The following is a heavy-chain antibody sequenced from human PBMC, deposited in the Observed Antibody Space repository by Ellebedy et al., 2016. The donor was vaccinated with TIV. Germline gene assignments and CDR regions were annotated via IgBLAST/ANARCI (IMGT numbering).Heavy chain of an antibody. V-gene: IGHV4-39*07. D-gene: IGHD2-21*01. CDR2: IFYSGRT. Sequence: MPSETLSLTCTVSGGSTSSSPYYRGWIRQPPGKGLEWIGNIFYSGRTYYNPSLKSRVTVSVDTSKNQFSLKVSSVTAADTAVYYCARDGVRLGMDVWGQGTTVTVSS. J-gene: IGHJ6*02. CDR3: ARDGVRLGMDV. CDR1: GGSTSSSPYY.